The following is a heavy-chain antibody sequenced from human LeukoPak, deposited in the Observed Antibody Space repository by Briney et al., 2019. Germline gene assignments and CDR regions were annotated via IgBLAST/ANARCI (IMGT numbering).Heavy chain of an antibody. D-gene: IGHD3-3*01. Sequence: PGGSLRLSCAASGFTFSSYAMHWVRQAPGKGLEWVAVISYDGSNKYYADSVKGRFTISRDNSKNTLYLQMNSLRAEDTAVYYCARDPTILEWLSFLDYWGQGTLVTVSS. CDR3: ARDPTILEWLSFLDY. J-gene: IGHJ4*02. V-gene: IGHV3-30*04. CDR2: ISYDGSNK. CDR1: GFTFSSYA.